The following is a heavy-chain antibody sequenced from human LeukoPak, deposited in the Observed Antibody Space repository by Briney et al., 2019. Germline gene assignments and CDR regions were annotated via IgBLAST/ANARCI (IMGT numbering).Heavy chain of an antibody. CDR2: IRGSGNKT. D-gene: IGHD3-10*01. CDR1: GFTFSHFA. V-gene: IGHV3-23*01. CDR3: ATLKRVGIAPFDD. Sequence: ARPLKFSCGVGGFTFSHFAVSWIRKAPGKGAQWVSIIRGSGNKTYNADFVNGRFTISGDNSRHTLYLQRTGLRADDTPVYYCATLKRVGIAPFDDGGQGILVTVSS. J-gene: IGHJ4*02.